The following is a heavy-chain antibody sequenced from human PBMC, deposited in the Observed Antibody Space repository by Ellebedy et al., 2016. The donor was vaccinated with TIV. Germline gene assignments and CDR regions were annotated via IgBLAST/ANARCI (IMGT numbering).Heavy chain of an antibody. Sequence: GESLKISCAASGFTFSSYSMNWVRQAPGKGLEWVSSISSSSSYIYYADSVKGRFTISRDNAKNSLYLQMNSLRAEDTAVYYCARDFLGYFDLWGRGTLVTVSS. V-gene: IGHV3-21*01. CDR2: ISSSSSYI. J-gene: IGHJ2*01. CDR3: ARDFLGYFDL. CDR1: GFTFSSYS.